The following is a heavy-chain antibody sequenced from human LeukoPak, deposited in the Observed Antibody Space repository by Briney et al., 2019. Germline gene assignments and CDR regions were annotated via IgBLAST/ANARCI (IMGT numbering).Heavy chain of an antibody. J-gene: IGHJ4*02. CDR1: GFTFSSYW. CDR3: ARERNLEIAVAGTIFNY. CDR2: IYSGGST. Sequence: GSLRLSCAASGFTFSSYWMHWVRQAPGKGLEWVSVIYSGGSTYYADSVKGRFTISRDNSKNTLYLQMKSLRAEDTAVYYCARERNLEIAVAGTIFNYWGQGALVTVSS. V-gene: IGHV3-66*01. D-gene: IGHD6-19*01.